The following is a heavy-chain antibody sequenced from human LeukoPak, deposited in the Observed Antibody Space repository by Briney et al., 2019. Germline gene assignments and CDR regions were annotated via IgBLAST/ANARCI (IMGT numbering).Heavy chain of an antibody. D-gene: IGHD6-13*01. CDR3: ARGIAAAGLPFDY. V-gene: IGHV4-39*07. J-gene: IGHJ4*02. CDR1: GGSISSSSYY. Sequence: ASETLSLTCTVSGGSISSSSYYWGWIRQPPGKGLEWIGSIYYSGSTYYNPSLKSRVTISVDTSKNQFSLKLSSVTAADTAVYYCARGIAAAGLPFDYWGQGTLVTVSS. CDR2: IYYSGST.